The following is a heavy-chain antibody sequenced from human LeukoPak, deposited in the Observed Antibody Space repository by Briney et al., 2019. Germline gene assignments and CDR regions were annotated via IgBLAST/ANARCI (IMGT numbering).Heavy chain of an antibody. Sequence: PSETLSLTCTVSGGSISTYYWSWIRQPPGRGLEWIGYIYYSGITDYSPSPKSRVTISIDTSKKQFSLKLSSVTAADTAVYYCARWEASRVAFDIWGQGTLVTVSS. V-gene: IGHV4-59*01. CDR3: ARWEASRVAFDI. D-gene: IGHD1-26*01. CDR2: IYYSGIT. J-gene: IGHJ3*02. CDR1: GGSISTYY.